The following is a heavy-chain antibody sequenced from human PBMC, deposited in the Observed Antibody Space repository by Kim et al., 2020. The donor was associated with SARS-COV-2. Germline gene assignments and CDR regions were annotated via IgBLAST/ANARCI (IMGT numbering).Heavy chain of an antibody. Sequence: GGSLRLSCAASGFTFSSYDMHWVRQATGKGLEWVSAIGTAGDTYYPGSVKGRFTISRENAKNSLYLQMNSLRAGDTAVYYCARGRITMVRGVIISRWDFDSWGQGALVTVSS. J-gene: IGHJ4*02. D-gene: IGHD3-10*01. CDR3: ARGRITMVRGVIISRWDFDS. CDR2: IGTAGDT. CDR1: GFTFSSYD. V-gene: IGHV3-13*01.